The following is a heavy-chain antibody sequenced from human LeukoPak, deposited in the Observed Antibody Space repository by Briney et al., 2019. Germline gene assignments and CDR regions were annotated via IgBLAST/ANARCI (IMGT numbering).Heavy chain of an antibody. CDR2: IKQDRSEK. V-gene: IGHV3-7*01. J-gene: IGHJ3*02. CDR3: ARDSGIYYGFDAFDI. CDR1: GLTFSSYW. Sequence: GGSLRLSCAASGLTFSSYWMSWVRQAPGKGLEWVANIKQDRSEKYYVDSVKGRFTISRDNAKNSLYLQMNSLRAEDTAVYYCARDSGIYYGFDAFDIWGQGTMVTVSS. D-gene: IGHD1-26*01.